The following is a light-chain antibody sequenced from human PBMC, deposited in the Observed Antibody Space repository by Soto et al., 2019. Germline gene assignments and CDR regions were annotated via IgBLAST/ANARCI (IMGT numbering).Light chain of an antibody. V-gene: IGKV3-11*01. Sequence: EIVMTQSPATLSVSPGERATLSCRASQSVSSYLAWYQQKPGQAPRLLXYEASNRATGIPARFSGSGSGTDLTLTISSLEPEDFAAYYCQQRSNWPPITFGQGTRLEI. CDR1: QSVSSY. CDR2: EAS. CDR3: QQRSNWPPIT. J-gene: IGKJ5*01.